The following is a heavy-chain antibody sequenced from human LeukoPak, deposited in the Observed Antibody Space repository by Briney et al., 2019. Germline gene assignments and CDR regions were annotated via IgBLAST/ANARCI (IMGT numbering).Heavy chain of an antibody. J-gene: IGHJ4*02. CDR2: IYSGSSST. D-gene: IGHD6-19*01. V-gene: IGHV3-NL1*01. CDR1: GFTFSTYW. CDR3: ARVGSGWYDFDY. Sequence: GGSLRLSCAASGFTFSTYWMHWVREAPGKGLEWVSVIYSGSSSTYYTDSVKGRFTISRHNSKNTLYLQMNSLRAEDTAVYYCARVGSGWYDFDYWGQGTLVTVSS.